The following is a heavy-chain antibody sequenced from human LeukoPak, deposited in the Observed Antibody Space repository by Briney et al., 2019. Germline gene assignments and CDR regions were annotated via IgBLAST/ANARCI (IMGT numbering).Heavy chain of an antibody. CDR2: IYSSGST. V-gene: IGHV4-59*01. Sequence: SETLSLTCTVSGDSMSTYYWTWIRQPPGKGLEWIGYIYSSGSTNYNPSLKSRVTMSVDTSKNQFSLKVSSVTAADTAVYYCARGHCTSGSCSRWFDPWGQGTLVTVSS. CDR3: ARGHCTSGSCSRWFDP. J-gene: IGHJ5*02. CDR1: GDSMSTYY. D-gene: IGHD2-15*01.